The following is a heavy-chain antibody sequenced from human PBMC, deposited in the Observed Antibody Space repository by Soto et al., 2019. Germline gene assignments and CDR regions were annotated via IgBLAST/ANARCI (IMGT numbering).Heavy chain of an antibody. V-gene: IGHV4-31*03. Sequence: PSETLSLTCTVSGGSISSGGYYWSWIRQHPGKGLEWIRYIYYSGSTYNNPSLKSRVTISVDTSKNQFSLKLSSVTAADTAVYYCARGVYSSSWYYYYYGMDVWGQGTTVTVSS. CDR3: ARGVYSSSWYYYYYGMDV. CDR1: GGSISSGGYY. CDR2: IYYSGST. J-gene: IGHJ6*02. D-gene: IGHD6-13*01.